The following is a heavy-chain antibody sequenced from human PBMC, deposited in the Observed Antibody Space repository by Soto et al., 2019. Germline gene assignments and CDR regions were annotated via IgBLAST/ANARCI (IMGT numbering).Heavy chain of an antibody. Sequence: QVQLQESGPGLVKPSQTLSLSCTVSGGSISSGGYYWSWIRQHPGKGLEWIGYIYYSGSTYYNPSLKSRVTISVDTSKNQFSLKLSSVTAADTAVYYCASLYCGGDCYSDWYFDLWGRGTLVTVSS. J-gene: IGHJ2*01. D-gene: IGHD2-21*02. CDR2: IYYSGST. CDR3: ASLYCGGDCYSDWYFDL. CDR1: GGSISSGGYY. V-gene: IGHV4-31*03.